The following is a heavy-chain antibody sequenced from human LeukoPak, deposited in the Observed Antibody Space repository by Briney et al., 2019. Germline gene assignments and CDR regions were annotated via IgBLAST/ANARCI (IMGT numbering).Heavy chain of an antibody. V-gene: IGHV4-34*01. CDR3: ARLSRITIFGVVIPPHYYYYMDV. CDR1: GGSFSGYY. CDR2: INHSGST. D-gene: IGHD3-3*01. J-gene: IGHJ6*03. Sequence: SETLSLTCAVYGGSFSGYYWSWIRQPPGKGLEWIGEINHSGSTNYNPSLKSRVTISVDTSKNQFSLKLSSVTAADTAVYYCARLSRITIFGVVIPPHYYYYMDVWGKGTTVTVSS.